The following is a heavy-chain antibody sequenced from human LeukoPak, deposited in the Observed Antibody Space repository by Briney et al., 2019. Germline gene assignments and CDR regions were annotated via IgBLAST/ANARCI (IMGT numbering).Heavy chain of an antibody. CDR2: TDTSGKYI. CDR1: GFTFSNYG. D-gene: IGHD3-10*01. V-gene: IGHV3-21*06. CDR3: ARGRSITLLRGVAMSDGFDI. Sequence: PGRSLRLSCAASGFTFSNYGMNWVRQAPGKGLEWVSFTDTSGKYIYYGDSVKGRFTISRDNAKNLLFLQMNGLRAEDTAVYYCARGRSITLLRGVAMSDGFDIWGQGAMVAVSS. J-gene: IGHJ3*02.